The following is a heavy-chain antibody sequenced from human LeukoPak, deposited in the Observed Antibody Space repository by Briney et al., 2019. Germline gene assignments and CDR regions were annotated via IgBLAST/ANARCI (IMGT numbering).Heavy chain of an antibody. D-gene: IGHD3-3*01. Sequence: SETLSLTCAVYGGSFSGYYWSWIRQLPGKGLEWIGEINHSGSTNYNPSLKSRVTISVDTSKNQFSLKLSSVTAADTAVYYCARVDSYYDFWSGPINYWGQGTLVTVSS. CDR3: ARVDSYYDFWSGPINY. V-gene: IGHV4-34*01. CDR1: GGSFSGYY. CDR2: INHSGST. J-gene: IGHJ4*02.